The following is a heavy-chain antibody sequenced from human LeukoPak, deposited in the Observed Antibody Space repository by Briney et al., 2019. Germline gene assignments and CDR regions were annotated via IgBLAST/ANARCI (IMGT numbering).Heavy chain of an antibody. CDR1: GFPFSTYS. CDR3: AKDLIRDLWFGES. Sequence: GGSLRLSCAASGFPFSTYSMNWVRQAPGKGLEWVSSISSSSAYIYYADSVKGRFTISRDNSKNTLYLQMNSLRVEDTAIYYCAKDLIRDLWFGESWGQGTLVTVSS. D-gene: IGHD3-10*01. CDR2: ISSSSAYI. J-gene: IGHJ5*02. V-gene: IGHV3-21*04.